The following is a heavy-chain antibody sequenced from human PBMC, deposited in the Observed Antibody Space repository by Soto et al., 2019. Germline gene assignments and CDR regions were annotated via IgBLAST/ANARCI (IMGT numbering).Heavy chain of an antibody. J-gene: IGHJ5*02. CDR1: GGSISNYY. Sequence: SETLSLTCTVSGGSISNYYWSWLRQPPGKGLEYIGYIHYSGSTYYNPSLKGRVTISVDTSKNQFSLRLSSVAAPDTAIYYCVTTRGIAVGGSFDHWGQGTLVTVSS. V-gene: IGHV4-59*08. CDR2: IHYSGST. D-gene: IGHD6-13*01. CDR3: VTTRGIAVGGSFDH.